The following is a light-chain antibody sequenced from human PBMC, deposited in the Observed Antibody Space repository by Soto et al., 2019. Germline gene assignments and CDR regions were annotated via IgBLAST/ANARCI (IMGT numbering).Light chain of an antibody. Sequence: DIQMTQSPSSLSASVGDRVTITCQASQDINNYLNWYQQKPGKAPKLLIYDASNLETGVHSRFSGSGSGTDFTFTISSLQPEDIATYYCQQYDGLPLPFGGGTKVEIK. CDR2: DAS. J-gene: IGKJ4*01. CDR1: QDINNY. CDR3: QQYDGLPLP. V-gene: IGKV1-33*01.